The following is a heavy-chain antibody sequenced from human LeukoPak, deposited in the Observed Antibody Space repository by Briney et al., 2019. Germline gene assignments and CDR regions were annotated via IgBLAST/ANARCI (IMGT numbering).Heavy chain of an antibody. Sequence: GGSLRLSCAASGFTFTNYWMHWVRQPPGKGLVWVSRINVDGTSTEYEDSVRGRFTISRDNAKNTLYLQMNSLRADDAAVYYRARVYSSGWCNWFGPWGQGTLVTVSS. CDR2: INVDGTST. V-gene: IGHV3-74*01. CDR1: GFTFTNYW. D-gene: IGHD6-19*01. CDR3: ARVYSSGWCNWFGP. J-gene: IGHJ5*02.